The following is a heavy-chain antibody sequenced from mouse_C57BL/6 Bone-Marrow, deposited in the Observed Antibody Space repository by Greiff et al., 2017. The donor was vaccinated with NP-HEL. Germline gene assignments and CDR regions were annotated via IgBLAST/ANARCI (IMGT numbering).Heavy chain of an antibody. Sequence: VQLQQSDAELVKPGASVKISCKASGYAFSSYWMNWVKQRPGKGLEWIGQIYPGDGDTNYNGKFKGKATLTADKSSSTAYMQLSSLTSEDSAVYFCARDSNYRYAMDYWGQGTSVTVSS. J-gene: IGHJ4*01. D-gene: IGHD2-5*01. CDR2: IYPGDGDT. CDR1: GYAFSSYW. V-gene: IGHV1-80*01. CDR3: ARDSNYRYAMDY.